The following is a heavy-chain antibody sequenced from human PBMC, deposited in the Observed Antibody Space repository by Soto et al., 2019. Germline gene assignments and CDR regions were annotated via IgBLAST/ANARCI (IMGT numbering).Heavy chain of an antibody. Sequence: EVQLVESGGGLVQPGGSLRLSCAASGFIFSGYWMTWVRQAPGKGLEWVANIKEDGSEKNYVDSVEGRFTISRDNAKNSLYLQMNSLRADDTAVYYCARGGSESDYWGQGTLVTVSS. CDR1: GFIFSGYW. CDR3: ARGGSESDY. V-gene: IGHV3-7*01. D-gene: IGHD3-16*01. J-gene: IGHJ4*02. CDR2: IKEDGSEK.